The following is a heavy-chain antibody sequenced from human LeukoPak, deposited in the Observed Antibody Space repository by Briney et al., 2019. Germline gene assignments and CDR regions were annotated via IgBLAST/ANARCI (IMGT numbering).Heavy chain of an antibody. CDR1: GYTFTSYY. Sequence: ASVKVSCKASGYTFTSYYMHWVRQAPGQGLEWMGWINPNSGGTNYAQKFQGRVTITRDTSISTAYMELSRLTSDDTAVYYCARAPQQLVRGGVWFVPWGQGTLVTVSS. CDR2: INPNSGGT. D-gene: IGHD6-13*01. J-gene: IGHJ5*02. V-gene: IGHV1-2*02. CDR3: ARAPQQLVRGGVWFVP.